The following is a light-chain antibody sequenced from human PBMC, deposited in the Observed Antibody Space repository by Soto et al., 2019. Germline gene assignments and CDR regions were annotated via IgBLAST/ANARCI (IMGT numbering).Light chain of an antibody. J-gene: IGKJ4*01. CDR2: AAS. V-gene: IGKV1-27*01. CDR1: QSVRSW. CDR3: QKYDSAPLT. Sequence: DIQMTQSPSTLSASVGDRVTITCRASQSVRSWLAWYQQKPGKVPKLLVFAASILQSGVPSRFSGSGSGTDFTLTITSLQPEDVATYYCQKYDSAPLTFGGGTKVDIK.